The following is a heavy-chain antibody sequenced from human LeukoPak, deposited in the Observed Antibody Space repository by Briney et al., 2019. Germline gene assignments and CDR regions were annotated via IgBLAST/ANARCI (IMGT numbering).Heavy chain of an antibody. CDR3: ARDLSSGSLDY. V-gene: IGHV3-30-3*01. Sequence: GGSLRLSCAASGFTFSSYAMHWVRQAPGKGLEWVAVISYDGSNKYYADSVKGRFTISRDNSKNTLYLQMNSLRAEDTAVYYCARDLSSGSLDYWGQGTLVTVSS. J-gene: IGHJ4*02. CDR2: ISYDGSNK. D-gene: IGHD1-26*01. CDR1: GFTFSSYA.